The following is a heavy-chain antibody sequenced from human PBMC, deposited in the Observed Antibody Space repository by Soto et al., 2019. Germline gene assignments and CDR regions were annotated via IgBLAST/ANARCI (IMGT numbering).Heavy chain of an antibody. V-gene: IGHV3-48*02. J-gene: IGHJ5*02. CDR3: ARDGYYGGRGGWFDP. CDR1: GFTFSSYS. CDR2: ISSSSSTI. D-gene: IGHD4-17*01. Sequence: EVQLVESGGGLVQPGGSLRLSCAASGFTFSSYSMNWVRQAPGKGPEWVSYISSSSSTIYYADSVKGRFTISRDNAKNSLYLQMNSLRDEDTAVYYCARDGYYGGRGGWFDPWGQGTLVTVSS.